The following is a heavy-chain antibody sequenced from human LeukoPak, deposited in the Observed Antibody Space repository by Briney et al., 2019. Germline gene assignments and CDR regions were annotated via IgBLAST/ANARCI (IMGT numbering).Heavy chain of an antibody. CDR1: GGSISSSSYY. V-gene: IGHV4-39*01. CDR2: IYYSGST. D-gene: IGHD2-21*02. J-gene: IGHJ5*02. Sequence: KTSETLSLTCTVSGGSISSSSYYWGWIRQPPGKGLEWIGSIYYSGSTYYNPSLKSRVTISVDTSKNQFSLKLSSVTAADTAVYYCARLVVVVTAIHNWFDPWGQGTLVTVSS. CDR3: ARLVVVVTAIHNWFDP.